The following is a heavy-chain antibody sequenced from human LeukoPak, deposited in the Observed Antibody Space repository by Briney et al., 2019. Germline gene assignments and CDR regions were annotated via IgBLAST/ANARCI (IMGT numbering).Heavy chain of an antibody. CDR1: GVSVNSGDYY. Sequence: SETLSLTCTVSGVSVNSGDYYWGWIRQSPGKSLEGIGNIYSSGTTYYNPSLKSRVIIPMDTSRNQFSLNLSSVTAADTAVYFCTRQLGTATTSVVDYWGQGTLVTVSS. J-gene: IGHJ4*02. D-gene: IGHD1-7*01. V-gene: IGHV4-39*01. CDR2: IYSSGTT. CDR3: TRQLGTATTSVVDY.